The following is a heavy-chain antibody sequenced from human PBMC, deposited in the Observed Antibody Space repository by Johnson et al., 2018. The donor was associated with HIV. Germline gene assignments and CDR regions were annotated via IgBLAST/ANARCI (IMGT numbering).Heavy chain of an antibody. CDR2: ISYDGRNK. Sequence: QVQLVESGGGVVQPGRSLRLSCAASGFTFISYAMHWVRQAPGKGLEWVAVISYDGRNKYYADSVKGRFTSSRDNSKNTLYLQMNSLRAEDTAVYDCAKSPRFTIFGSDAFDIWGQGTMVTVSS. V-gene: IGHV3-30*04. CDR1: GFTFISYA. CDR3: AKSPRFTIFGSDAFDI. D-gene: IGHD3-3*01. J-gene: IGHJ3*02.